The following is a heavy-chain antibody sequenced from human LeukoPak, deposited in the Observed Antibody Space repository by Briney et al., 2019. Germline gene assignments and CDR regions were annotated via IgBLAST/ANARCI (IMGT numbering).Heavy chain of an antibody. D-gene: IGHD6-13*01. CDR2: ISWNGGRI. J-gene: IGHJ3*02. V-gene: IGHV3-9*03. CDR1: VFNVSNNY. Sequence: GGSLRLSCAASVFNVSNNYMSWVRQAPGKGLEWGAGISWNGGRIGYADSVEGRFTISRDDAKTSLYLQMNSLRVEDMAFYYCAKDEYSSPHGAFDIWGQGTMVTVSS. CDR3: AKDEYSSPHGAFDI.